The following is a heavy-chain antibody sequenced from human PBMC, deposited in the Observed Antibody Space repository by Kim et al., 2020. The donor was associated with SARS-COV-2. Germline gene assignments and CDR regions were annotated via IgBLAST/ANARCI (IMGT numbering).Heavy chain of an antibody. Sequence: ASVKVSCKASGYTFTGYYMHWVRQAPGQGLEWMGWINPNSGGTNYAQKFQGWVTMTRDTSISTAYMELSRLRSDDTAVYYCARETVYEPRWQSYYGMDVWGQGTTVTVSS. CDR1: GYTFTGYY. CDR3: ARETVYEPRWQSYYGMDV. CDR2: INPNSGGT. D-gene: IGHD4-17*01. V-gene: IGHV1-2*04. J-gene: IGHJ6*02.